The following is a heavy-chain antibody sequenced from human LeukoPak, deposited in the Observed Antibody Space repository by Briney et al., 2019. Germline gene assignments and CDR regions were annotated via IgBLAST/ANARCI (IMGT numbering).Heavy chain of an antibody. CDR2: IYYSGST. Sequence: KTSETLSLTCTVSGASISGTAYYWGWVRQPPRKGLEWIGNIYYSGSTYYNASLQSRVNISVDTSKNQFSLRLSSVTAADTAMYFCAKSGGYGLIDYWGQGTLVTVSS. CDR1: GASISGTAYY. J-gene: IGHJ4*02. V-gene: IGHV4-39*01. D-gene: IGHD1-26*01. CDR3: AKSGGYGLIDY.